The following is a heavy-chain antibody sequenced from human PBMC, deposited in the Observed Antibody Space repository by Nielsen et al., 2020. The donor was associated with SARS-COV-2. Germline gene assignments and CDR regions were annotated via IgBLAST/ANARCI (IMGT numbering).Heavy chain of an antibody. D-gene: IGHD3-16*01. CDR2: IYHSGST. J-gene: IGHJ4*02. CDR1: GGSISSSNW. CDR3: ARGKSRGTFGY. Sequence: GSLRLSCAVSGGSISSSNWWSWVRQPPGKGLEWIGEIYHSGSTNYNPSLKSRVTISVDTSKNQFSLKLSSVTAADTAVYYCARGKSRGTFGYWGQGTLVTVSS. V-gene: IGHV4-4*02.